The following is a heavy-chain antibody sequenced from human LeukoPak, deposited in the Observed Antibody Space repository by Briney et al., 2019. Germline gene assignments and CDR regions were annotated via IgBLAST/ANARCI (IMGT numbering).Heavy chain of an antibody. V-gene: IGHV3-74*01. D-gene: IGHD4-23*01. J-gene: IGHJ5*02. Sequence: GGSLRLSCAASGFTLSSHRIHWVRHAPGKRLDWVSRISTDGTAPNYVDSVMGRFTLSRDNATNTLYMRMYSPSDEDTGVYYIARHVGPYGCIPGGSWGQGTLVIVP. CDR3: ARHVGPYGCIPGGS. CDR1: GFTLSSHR. CDR2: ISTDGTAP.